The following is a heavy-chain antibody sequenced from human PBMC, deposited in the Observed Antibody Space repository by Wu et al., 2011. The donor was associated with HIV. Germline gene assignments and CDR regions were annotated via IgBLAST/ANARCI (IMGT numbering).Heavy chain of an antibody. CDR1: GYSFTSNW. Sequence: VQLVQSAAEMKKSGESLKISCKGSGYSFTSNWIAWVRQMPGKGLEWMGSIYPSDSDTRYSLSFEGQVTMSADKSINTAFCSEQLEASDTAIYYCARLSTSGFDFVGQDPGHRLL. CDR3: ARLSTSGFDF. D-gene: IGHD1-1*01. J-gene: IGHJ4*02. V-gene: IGHV5-51*03. CDR2: IYPSDSDT.